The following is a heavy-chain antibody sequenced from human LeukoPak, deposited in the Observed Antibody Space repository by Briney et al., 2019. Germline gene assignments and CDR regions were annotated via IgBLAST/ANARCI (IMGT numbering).Heavy chain of an antibody. D-gene: IGHD4-17*01. Sequence: SETLSLTCAVYGGSFSGYYWSWIRQPPGKGLEWIGEINHSGSTNYNPSLKSRVTISVDTSKNQFSLKLSSVTAADTAVYYCARETATVTTGPYYYYGMDVWGQGTTVTVSS. CDR1: GGSFSGYY. CDR2: INHSGST. J-gene: IGHJ6*02. V-gene: IGHV4-34*01. CDR3: ARETATVTTGPYYYYGMDV.